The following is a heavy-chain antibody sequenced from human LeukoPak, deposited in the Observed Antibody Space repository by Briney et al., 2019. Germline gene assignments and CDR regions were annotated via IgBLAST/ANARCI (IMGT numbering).Heavy chain of an antibody. V-gene: IGHV3-74*01. D-gene: IGHD6-19*01. CDR3: ARGLSGSGWSYFDH. CDR2: INSDGSST. J-gene: IGHJ4*02. Sequence: PGGSLRLSCAASGFTFSSYWMHWVRQAPGKGLVWVSRINSDGSSTSYADSVKGRFTISRDNAKNSLYLQMNTLRAEDTAIYYCARGLSGSGWSYFDHWGQGTLVTVSS. CDR1: GFTFSSYW.